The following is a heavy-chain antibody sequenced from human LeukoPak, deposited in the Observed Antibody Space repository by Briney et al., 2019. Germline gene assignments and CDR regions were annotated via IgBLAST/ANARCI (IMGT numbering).Heavy chain of an antibody. V-gene: IGHV1-69*13. CDR1: GGTFSSYA. D-gene: IGHD3-22*01. CDR2: IIPIFGTA. J-gene: IGHJ4*02. Sequence: SVKVSCKASGGTFSSYAISWVRQAPGQGLEWMGGIIPIFGTANYAQKFQGRVTITADESTSTAYMELSSLRSEDTAVHYCARDYYYDSSGYSGYFDYWGQGTLVTVSS. CDR3: ARDYYYDSSGYSGYFDY.